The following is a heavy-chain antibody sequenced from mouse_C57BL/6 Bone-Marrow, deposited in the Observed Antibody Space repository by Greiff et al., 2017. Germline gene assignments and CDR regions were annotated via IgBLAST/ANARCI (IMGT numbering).Heavy chain of an antibody. D-gene: IGHD1-1*01. CDR3: ARNCYGSSYGWDFDF. Sequence: QVQLLQPGAELVKPGASVKLSCKASGYTFTSYWMHWVKQRPGRGLEWIGRIDPNSGGTKDNEKFKSKATLTVDKPSSTSYMQLSSLTSEDSAVYYCARNCYGSSYGWDFDFWGTGTTVTVSS. CDR2: IDPNSGGT. J-gene: IGHJ1*03. CDR1: GYTFTSYW. V-gene: IGHV1-72*01.